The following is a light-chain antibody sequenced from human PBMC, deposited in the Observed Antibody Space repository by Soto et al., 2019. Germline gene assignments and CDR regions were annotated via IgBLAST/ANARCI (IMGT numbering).Light chain of an antibody. CDR2: DVS. CDR1: GSDVGGYNY. J-gene: IGLJ2*01. V-gene: IGLV2-14*01. CDR3: SSYTSSSTVV. Sequence: QSALTQPASMSGSPGQSITISCTGTGSDVGGYNYVSWYQQHPGKAPKLMIYDVSNRPSGVSNRFSGSKSGNTASLTISGLQAEDEAYYYCSSYTSSSTVVFGGGTKLTVL.